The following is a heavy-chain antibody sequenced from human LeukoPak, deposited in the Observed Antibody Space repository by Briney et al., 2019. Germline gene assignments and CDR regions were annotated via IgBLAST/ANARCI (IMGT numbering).Heavy chain of an antibody. CDR1: GYTFTSYG. Sequence: ASVKVSCKASGYTFTSYGISWVRQAPGQGLEWMGWISAYNGNTNYAQKLQGRVTMTTDTSTSTAYMELRSLRSDDTAVYYCARDRGGWHAYCYYYGMDVWGQGTTVTVSS. CDR2: ISAYNGNT. V-gene: IGHV1-18*01. CDR3: ARDRGGWHAYCYYYGMDV. D-gene: IGHD6-19*01. J-gene: IGHJ6*02.